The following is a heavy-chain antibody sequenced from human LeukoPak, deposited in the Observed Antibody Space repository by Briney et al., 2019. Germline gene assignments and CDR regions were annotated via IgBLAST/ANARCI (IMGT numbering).Heavy chain of an antibody. Sequence: PAESLSLSCAASGGTISSYYRSWIRQPAGKGLEWVGRIYTSGSTNYNASPKRRVTMSVDTSKNQSSLKLSSVTAADTAVYYCARGRAYYDLWSGYDLWGQGTTVTVS. CDR3: ARGRAYYDLWSGYDL. D-gene: IGHD3-3*01. J-gene: IGHJ6*02. CDR2: IYTSGST. V-gene: IGHV4-59*10. CDR1: GGTISSYY.